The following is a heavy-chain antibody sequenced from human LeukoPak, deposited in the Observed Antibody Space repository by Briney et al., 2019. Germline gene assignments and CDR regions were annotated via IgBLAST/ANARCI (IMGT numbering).Heavy chain of an antibody. CDR1: GGSISSYY. CDR3: ARITTEYWFDP. D-gene: IGHD1-1*01. Sequence: PSETLSPTCTVSGGSISSYYWSWIRQPPGKGLEWIGYIYYSGSTNYNPSLKSRVTISVDTSKNQFSLKLSSVTAADTAVYYCARITTEYWFDPWGQGTLVTVSS. CDR2: IYYSGST. V-gene: IGHV4-59*08. J-gene: IGHJ5*02.